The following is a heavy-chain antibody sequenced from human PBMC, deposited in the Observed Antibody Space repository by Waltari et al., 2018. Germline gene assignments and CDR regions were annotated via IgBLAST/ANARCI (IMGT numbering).Heavy chain of an antibody. V-gene: IGHV3-53*01. CDR2: IYGGDRT. Sequence: EVQMVESGGGLIQPGGSLGLSCAVYGLPVSRNYMNWVRQAPGKGLEWVSVIYGGDRTYYADSVKGRFTISRDNSKNTLYLQMNSLRAEDTAVYYCARSPSRSGIDYYYGLDVWGQGTTVTVSS. J-gene: IGHJ6*02. CDR3: ARSPSRSGIDYYYGLDV. D-gene: IGHD3-3*01. CDR1: GLPVSRNY.